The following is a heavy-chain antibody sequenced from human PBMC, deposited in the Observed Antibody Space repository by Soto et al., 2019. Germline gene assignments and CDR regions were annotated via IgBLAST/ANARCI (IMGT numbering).Heavy chain of an antibody. CDR2: IYYSGST. D-gene: IGHD3-10*01. J-gene: IGHJ5*02. CDR3: ARGKRITMLRGVRNWFDP. Sequence: SETLSLTCTVSGGSISSGGYYWSWIRQHPGKGLEWIGYIYYSGSTYYNPSLKSRVTISVDTSKNQFSLKLSSVTAADTAVYYCARGKRITMLRGVRNWFDPWGQGTLVTVSS. V-gene: IGHV4-31*03. CDR1: GGSISSGGYY.